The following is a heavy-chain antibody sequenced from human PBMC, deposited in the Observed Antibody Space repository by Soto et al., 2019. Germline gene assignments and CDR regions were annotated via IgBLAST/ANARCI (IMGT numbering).Heavy chain of an antibody. CDR2: INPYNGNT. Sequence: SMTVDWRASGYTVNTDGSTWGRQAPGQGLEWMGWINPYNGNTKFAQKLQDRVTMTTATSTSTAYMELASLRSDDPAVYYCARGCIAVTTHLCYWGQGTLVTVSS. V-gene: IGHV1-18*01. CDR1: GYTVNTDG. D-gene: IGHD4-17*01. J-gene: IGHJ4*02. CDR3: ARGCIAVTTHLCY.